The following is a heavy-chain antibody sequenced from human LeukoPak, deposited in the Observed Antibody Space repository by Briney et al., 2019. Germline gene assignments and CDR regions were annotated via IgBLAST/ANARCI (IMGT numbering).Heavy chain of an antibody. CDR1: GFTLSSYW. V-gene: IGHV3-74*01. CDR2: INIDGSNT. Sequence: GGSLRLSCAASGFTLSSYWMHWVRQAPGKGLVWVSHINIDGSNTRYADSVKGRFTISRDNAGNTLYLQMNSLRVDDTAVYYCATSRTFDYWDQGTLVTVSS. CDR3: ATSRTFDY. J-gene: IGHJ4*02.